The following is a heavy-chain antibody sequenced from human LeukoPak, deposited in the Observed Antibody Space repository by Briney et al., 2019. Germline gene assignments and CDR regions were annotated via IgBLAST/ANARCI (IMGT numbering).Heavy chain of an antibody. V-gene: IGHV1-2*02. CDR1: GYTFTGYY. J-gene: IGHJ3*02. CDR3: ARVPVLTGYYNPHDAFDI. Sequence: ASVTVSRKASGYTFTGYYMHWVRQAPGQGLEWMGWINPNSGGTNYAQKFRGRVTMTRDTSISTAYMELSRLRSDDTAVYYCARVPVLTGYYNPHDAFDIWGQGTMVTVSS. D-gene: IGHD3-9*01. CDR2: INPNSGGT.